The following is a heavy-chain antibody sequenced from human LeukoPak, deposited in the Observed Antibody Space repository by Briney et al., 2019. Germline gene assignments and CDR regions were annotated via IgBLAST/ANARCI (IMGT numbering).Heavy chain of an antibody. CDR2: ISSSSSYI. D-gene: IGHD3-3*01. CDR1: GFTFSTYS. CDR3: AIDFWSGYSDY. J-gene: IGHJ4*03. V-gene: IGHV3-21*06. Sequence: GGSLRLSCAASGFTFSTYSMNWVRQAPGKGLEWVSSISSSSSYIYYADSVKGRFTISRDNSKNTLYLQMDSLRAEDTAVYYCAIDFWSGYSDYWGQGTTVTVSS.